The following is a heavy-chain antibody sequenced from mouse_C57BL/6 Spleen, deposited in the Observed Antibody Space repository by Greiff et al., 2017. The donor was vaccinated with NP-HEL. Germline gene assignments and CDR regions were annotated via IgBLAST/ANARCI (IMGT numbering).Heavy chain of an antibody. CDR2: IDPETGGT. CDR3: TRGLPPFDY. V-gene: IGHV1-15*01. D-gene: IGHD5-5*01. J-gene: IGHJ2*01. Sequence: QVQLKESGAELVRPGASVTLSCKASGYTFTDSEMHWVKQTPVPGLEWIGAIDPETGGTAYNQQFNGKALLTADKSSSTADMELRSLTSEDSAVYYCTRGLPPFDYWGQGTTLTVSS. CDR1: GYTFTDSE.